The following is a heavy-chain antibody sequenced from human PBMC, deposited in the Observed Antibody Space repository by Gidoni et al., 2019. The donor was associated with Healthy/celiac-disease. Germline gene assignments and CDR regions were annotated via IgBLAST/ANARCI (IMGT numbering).Heavy chain of an antibody. CDR2: IYYSGST. CDR3: ARAYRAMVRGDPRFDP. J-gene: IGHJ5*02. Sequence: QVQLQESGPGLVKPSETLSLTCTVSGGSISSSYWSWIRQPPGKGLEWIGYIYYSGSTNYNPSLKSRVTISVDTSKNQFSLKLSSVTAADTAVYYCARAYRAMVRGDPRFDPWGQGTLVTVSS. CDR1: GGSISSSY. V-gene: IGHV4-59*01. D-gene: IGHD3-10*01.